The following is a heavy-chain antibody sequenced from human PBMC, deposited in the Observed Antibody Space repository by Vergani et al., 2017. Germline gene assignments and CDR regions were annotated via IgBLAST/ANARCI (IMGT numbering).Heavy chain of an antibody. D-gene: IGHD6-13*01. Sequence: QVQLVESGGGVVQPGRSLRLSCAASGFTFSSYAMHWVRQAPGKGLEWVAVISYDGSNQYYADSVKGRFTISRDNSKNTLYLHMSSLRAEDAAVYYCVRDLVVLAAAGTDAFDIWGQGTMVTVSS. CDR3: VRDLVVLAAAGTDAFDI. CDR2: ISYDGSNQ. CDR1: GFTFSSYA. J-gene: IGHJ3*02. V-gene: IGHV3-30-3*01.